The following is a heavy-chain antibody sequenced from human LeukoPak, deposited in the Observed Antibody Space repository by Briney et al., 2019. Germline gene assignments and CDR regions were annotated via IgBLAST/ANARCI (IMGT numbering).Heavy chain of an antibody. CDR2: INTDGSST. Sequence: PGGSLRLSCAASGFTFSSYWMHWVRQAPGKGLVWVSRINTDGSSTSYADSVKGRFTISRDNSKNTLYLQMNSLRAEDTAVYYCAKDRDDYGDYDEDWFDPWGQGTLVTVSS. V-gene: IGHV3-74*01. CDR3: AKDRDDYGDYDEDWFDP. D-gene: IGHD4-17*01. CDR1: GFTFSSYW. J-gene: IGHJ5*02.